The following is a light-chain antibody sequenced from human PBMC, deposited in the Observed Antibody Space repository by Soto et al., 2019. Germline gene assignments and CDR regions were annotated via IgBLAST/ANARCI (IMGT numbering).Light chain of an antibody. CDR3: QQYDTSPRT. CDR2: AAS. Sequence: EIVLTQSPGTLSLSPGDRATLSCRASQNLGSGYLAWYQQKPGQAPRILIYAASTRATGIPDRFSGSGSGTDYSLPISRLEPEDFAVYYCQQYDTSPRTFGQGTKVEI. J-gene: IGKJ1*01. CDR1: QNLGSGY. V-gene: IGKV3-20*01.